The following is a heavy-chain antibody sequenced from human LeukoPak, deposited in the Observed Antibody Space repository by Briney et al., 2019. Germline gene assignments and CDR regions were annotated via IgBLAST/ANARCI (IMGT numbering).Heavy chain of an antibody. CDR1: GFTFSSYG. V-gene: IGHV3-30*03. Sequence: GGSLRLSCAASGFTFSSYGMHWVRQAPGRGLEWVAVISYDGSNKYYADSVKGRFTISRDNAKNSLYLQMNSLRAEDTAVYYCARDRKDSSSWYRFDYWGQGTLVTVSS. D-gene: IGHD6-13*01. CDR3: ARDRKDSSSWYRFDY. J-gene: IGHJ4*02. CDR2: ISYDGSNK.